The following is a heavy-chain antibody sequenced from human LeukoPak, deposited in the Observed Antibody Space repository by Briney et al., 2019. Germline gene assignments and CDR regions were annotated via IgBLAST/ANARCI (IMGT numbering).Heavy chain of an antibody. Sequence: KPSETLSLTCTVSGGSISNYYWSWIRQPPGKGLEWIGFIYYSGDTNYNPSLKSRVTISVDTSKNQFSLKLNSVTAADTAVYYCARGGSSSVNWGQGTLVTVSS. J-gene: IGHJ4*02. D-gene: IGHD6-6*01. CDR3: ARGGSSSVN. CDR2: IYYSGDT. V-gene: IGHV4-59*01. CDR1: GGSISNYY.